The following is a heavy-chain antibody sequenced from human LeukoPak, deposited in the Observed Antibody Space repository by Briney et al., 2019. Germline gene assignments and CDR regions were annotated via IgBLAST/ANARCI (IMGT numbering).Heavy chain of an antibody. Sequence: SQTLPLTCAISEYSVSSNSAAWNWIRQSPSRGLEWLGRTYYRSKWYSDYAVSVKSRITINPDTSKNQFSLQLNSVTPEDTAVYYCARGPQLVDYYYIDVWGKGTTVTVSS. J-gene: IGHJ6*03. CDR1: EYSVSSNSAA. D-gene: IGHD6-13*01. V-gene: IGHV6-1*01. CDR2: TYYRSKWYS. CDR3: ARGPQLVDYYYIDV.